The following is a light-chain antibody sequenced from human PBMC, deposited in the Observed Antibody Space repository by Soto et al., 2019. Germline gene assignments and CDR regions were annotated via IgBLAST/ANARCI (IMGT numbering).Light chain of an antibody. J-gene: IGKJ1*01. CDR2: GAS. CDR1: QSISSNN. V-gene: IGKV3-20*01. Sequence: EIVLTQSPGTLSLSPGERATLSCRASQSISSNNLAWYQQKPGHAPRLLIHGASSRATGIPDRFSGSGSVTDFTLTISRLEPEDFAVYYCQQYDTSARVSPRTFGQGTKVEVK. CDR3: QQYDTSARVSPRT.